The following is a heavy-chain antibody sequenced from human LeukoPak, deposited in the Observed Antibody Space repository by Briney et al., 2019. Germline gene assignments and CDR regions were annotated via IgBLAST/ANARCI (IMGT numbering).Heavy chain of an antibody. V-gene: IGHV3-23*01. J-gene: IGHJ4*02. D-gene: IGHD3-10*01. CDR1: GFTFSTYG. CDR3: AKRGPGSPESGKYYFDY. Sequence: LPGGTLRLSCAASGFTFSTYGMTWVRQAPGRGLEWVSAISGSAARTFYADSVKGRFTISRDNSKNTLSLQMNSLRAEDTAVYYCAKRGPGSPESGKYYFDYWGQGTLVTVSS. CDR2: ISGSAART.